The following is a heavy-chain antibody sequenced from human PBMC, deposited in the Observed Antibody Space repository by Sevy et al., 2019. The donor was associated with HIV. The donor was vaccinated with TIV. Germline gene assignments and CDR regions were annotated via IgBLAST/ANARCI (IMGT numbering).Heavy chain of an antibody. CDR1: GFTFAKYS. V-gene: IGHV3-23*01. Sequence: GGSLRLSCAASGFTFAKYSMSWVRQAPGKGLEWVSTFSFGCGRINYADSVKGRFTISRDDSKNTLFLQMNSLRAEDKAKYFLAREGCTQPHDYWGQGTLVTVSS. D-gene: IGHD2-8*01. CDR2: FSFGCGRI. J-gene: IGHJ4*02. CDR3: AREGCTQPHDY.